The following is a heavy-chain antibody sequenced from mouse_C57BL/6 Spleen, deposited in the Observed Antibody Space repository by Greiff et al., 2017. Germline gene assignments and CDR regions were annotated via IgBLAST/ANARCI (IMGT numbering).Heavy chain of an antibody. CDR2: FHPYNDDT. V-gene: IGHV1-47*01. CDR3: ARGGYDGDYAMDY. J-gene: IGHJ4*01. CDR1: GYTFTTYP. D-gene: IGHD2-2*01. Sequence: VKLMEPGAELVKPGASVKMSCKASGYTFTTYPIEWMKQNHGQSLEWIGNFHPYNDDTKYNEKFKGKATLTVEKSSSTVYLELSRLTSDDSAVYYCARGGYDGDYAMDYRGQGTSVTVSS.